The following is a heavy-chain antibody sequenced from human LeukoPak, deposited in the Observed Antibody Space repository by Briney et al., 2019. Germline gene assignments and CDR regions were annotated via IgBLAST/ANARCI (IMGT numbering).Heavy chain of an antibody. CDR3: AKDFAELGYYDFWSGPTSRHEYFQH. D-gene: IGHD3-3*01. CDR2: ISSSGSII. V-gene: IGHV3-11*01. Sequence: GGSLRLSCAASGFTFSDYYVTWIRQAPGKGLEWLSYISSSGSIIYYADSVKGRFTISRDNAKNSLYLQMNSLRAEDTAVYYCAKDFAELGYYDFWSGPTSRHEYFQHWGQGTLVTVSS. CDR1: GFTFSDYY. J-gene: IGHJ1*01.